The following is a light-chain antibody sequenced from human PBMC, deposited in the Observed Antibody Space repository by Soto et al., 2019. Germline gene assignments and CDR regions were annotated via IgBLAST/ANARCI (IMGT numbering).Light chain of an antibody. CDR1: QSVSSY. CDR3: QQRSNWSWT. CDR2: DAS. J-gene: IGKJ1*01. Sequence: IVWTQSPATLSLSPGERATLSCRASQSVSSYLAWYQEKPGQAPRLLIYDASNRATGIPARFSGSGSGTVFTLTISSLDPEDFAVYYCQQRSNWSWTFGQGTKVDIK. V-gene: IGKV3-11*01.